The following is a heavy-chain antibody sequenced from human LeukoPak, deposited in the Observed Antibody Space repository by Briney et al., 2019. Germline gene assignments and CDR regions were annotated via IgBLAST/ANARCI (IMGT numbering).Heavy chain of an antibody. J-gene: IGHJ6*02. V-gene: IGHV3-21*01. CDR2: ISSGDSYI. CDR1: GFTFSSYS. Sequence: GGSLRLSYAASGFTFSSYSMNWVRQAPGEGLEWVSSISSGDSYIYYADSVKGRFTISRDNAKNSLFLEMNSLRADDTAVYYCAREGYTYGYYFYYYGMDVWGQGTTVTVSS. D-gene: IGHD5-18*01. CDR3: AREGYTYGYYFYYYGMDV.